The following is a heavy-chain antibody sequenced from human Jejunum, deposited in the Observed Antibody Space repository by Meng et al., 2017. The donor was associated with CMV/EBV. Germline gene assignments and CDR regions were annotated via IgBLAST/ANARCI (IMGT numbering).Heavy chain of an antibody. Sequence: SAYTFIGYYIHWVRRAPGQGLGWMAWIHPRSGATDYAQKFRGRVTVTRDTSITTAYMELSSLRSDDTAVYYCAKERTDSGFDAFDVWGQGTMVTVSS. CDR3: AKERTDSGFDAFDV. V-gene: IGHV1-2*02. D-gene: IGHD1-26*01. J-gene: IGHJ3*01. CDR1: AYTFIGYY. CDR2: IHPRSGAT.